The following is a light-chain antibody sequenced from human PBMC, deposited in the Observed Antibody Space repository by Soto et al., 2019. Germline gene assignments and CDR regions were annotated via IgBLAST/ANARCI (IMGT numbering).Light chain of an antibody. V-gene: IGKV1-5*01. CDR1: QGISSW. CDR3: LRHSSYSCT. J-gene: IGKJ1*01. Sequence: DIQMTQSPYTLSASVGDRVTITCRASQGISSWWAWYQQKPGKAPNLLIYDASGLETGVPSMIRARGTEKELTPAMSTVQAEDVYTDHFLRHSSYSCTLGQGKNVDIQ. CDR2: DAS.